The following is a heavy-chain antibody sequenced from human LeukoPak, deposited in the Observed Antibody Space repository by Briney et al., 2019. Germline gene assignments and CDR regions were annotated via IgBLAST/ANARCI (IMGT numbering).Heavy chain of an antibody. CDR2: ISGSGGST. CDR3: AAQPPYYYDSSGWGYNWFDP. D-gene: IGHD3-22*01. V-gene: IGHV3-23*01. Sequence: GGSLRLSCAASGFTFSSYGMSWVRQAPGKGLEWVSAISGSGGSTYYADSVKGRFTISRDNSKNTLYLQMNSLRAEDTAVYYCAAQPPYYYDSSGWGYNWFDPWGQGTLVTVSS. J-gene: IGHJ5*02. CDR1: GFTFSSYG.